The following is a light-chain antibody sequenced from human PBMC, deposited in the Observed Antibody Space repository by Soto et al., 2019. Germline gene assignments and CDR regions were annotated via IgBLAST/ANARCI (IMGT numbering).Light chain of an antibody. Sequence: EKVMTEKTGTRVFFPGGRATLSRKANQSVSSNYLAWYQQTPGQAPRLLIYGASTRATDIPPRFSGSGSGTDFTLTISSLEPEDFAVYYCQQRRSWPPTITFGQGTRLEIK. CDR2: GAS. J-gene: IGKJ5*01. CDR1: QSVSSNY. V-gene: IGKV3D-20*02. CDR3: QQRRSWPPTIT.